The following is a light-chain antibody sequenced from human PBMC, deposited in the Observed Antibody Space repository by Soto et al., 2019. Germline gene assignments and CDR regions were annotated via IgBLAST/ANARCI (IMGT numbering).Light chain of an antibody. Sequence: EIVMTQSPATLSVSPGERATLSCSASQSVSSNLAWYQQKPGQAPRLLSYGASTRATGIPARSTGSASGTEFTLTSSSLQSVDFAVYDWPQYKNWLPLVTFGQGTKLEI. V-gene: IGKV3-15*01. CDR3: PQYKNWLPLVT. J-gene: IGKJ2*01. CDR1: QSVSSN. CDR2: GAS.